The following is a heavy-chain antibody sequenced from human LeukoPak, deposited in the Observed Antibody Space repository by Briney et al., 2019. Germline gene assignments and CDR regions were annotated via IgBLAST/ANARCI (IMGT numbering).Heavy chain of an antibody. V-gene: IGHV1-8*01. D-gene: IGHD1-14*01. CDR3: ARYPDGISSIEGFDY. J-gene: IGHJ4*02. CDR1: GYTFTSYD. Sequence: ASVKVSCKASGYTFTSYDINWVRQVTGQGLGWVGWMNPNSGNTGYAQKFQGRVTMTRDTSIGTAYMELSSLRSEDTAVYYCARYPDGISSIEGFDYWGQGTLVTVSS. CDR2: MNPNSGNT.